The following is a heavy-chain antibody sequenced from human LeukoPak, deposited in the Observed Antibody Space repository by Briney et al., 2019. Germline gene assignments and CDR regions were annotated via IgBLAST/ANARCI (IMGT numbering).Heavy chain of an antibody. V-gene: IGHV6-1*01. CDR2: TYYRSKWYN. Sequence: SQTLSLTCAISGDSVSSNRGAWNWIRQSPSRGLEWLGRTYYRSKWYNDYAVSVKSRIIINTDTSKNQFSLQLISVTPEDASVYYCASEKVAGTHSFDYWSQGTLVTVSS. D-gene: IGHD6-19*01. CDR3: ASEKVAGTHSFDY. J-gene: IGHJ4*02. CDR1: GDSVSSNRGA.